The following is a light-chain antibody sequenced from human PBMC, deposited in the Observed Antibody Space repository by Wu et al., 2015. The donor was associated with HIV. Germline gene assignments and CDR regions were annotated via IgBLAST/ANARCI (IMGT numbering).Light chain of an antibody. CDR2: NAY. Sequence: EIVLTQSPDTLYLSPGERATLSCRASQSVGSYLAWYQQKPGQAPRLLIYNAYDRATGIPVRFSGSGSGTDFTLTISSLEPEDFGVYYCQQRGNWPLFTFGPGTKVDIK. V-gene: IGKV3-11*01. CDR3: QQRGNWPLFT. CDR1: QSVGSY. J-gene: IGKJ3*01.